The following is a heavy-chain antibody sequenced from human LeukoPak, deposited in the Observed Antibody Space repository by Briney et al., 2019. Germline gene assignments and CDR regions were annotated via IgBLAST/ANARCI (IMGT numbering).Heavy chain of an antibody. Sequence: GGSLRLSCEASGFTFRSYWMPWVRRAPGKGLVWVSGIKPDGVTTYEDSVKGRVTISRDNAKNTLFLQMVSLRAEDTAIYYCARSRFRTSGGCYYDHWGQGIPLTVSS. V-gene: IGHV3-74*03. CDR2: IKPDGVT. D-gene: IGHD2-8*02. J-gene: IGHJ4*02. CDR1: GFTFRSYW. CDR3: ARSRFRTSGGCYYDH.